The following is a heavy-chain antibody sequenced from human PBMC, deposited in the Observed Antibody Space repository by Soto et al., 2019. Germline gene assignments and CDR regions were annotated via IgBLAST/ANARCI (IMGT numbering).Heavy chain of an antibody. J-gene: IGHJ4*02. CDR3: AKVWQGEGGYYYDSSGYYDSLDY. CDR1: GFTFSSYA. D-gene: IGHD3-22*01. V-gene: IGHV3-23*01. Sequence: EVQLLESGGGLVQPGGSLRLSCAASGFTFSSYAMSWVRQAPGKGLEWVSAISGRGGSTYYADSVKGRFTISRDNSKNTLYLQMNSLRAEDTAVYYCAKVWQGEGGYYYDSSGYYDSLDYWGQGTLVTVSS. CDR2: ISGRGGST.